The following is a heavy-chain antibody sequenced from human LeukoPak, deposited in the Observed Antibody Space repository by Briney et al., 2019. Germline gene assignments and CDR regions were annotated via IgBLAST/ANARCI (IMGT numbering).Heavy chain of an antibody. J-gene: IGHJ4*02. D-gene: IGHD3-22*01. Sequence: GGSLRLSCVASGFTFSTYTMIWVRQAPGKGLEWVSSISPSSSYIYYADSVKGRFTISRDNAKNSLYLQMSSLRAEDTAMYYCAREYSSSFRSFDYWGQGTLVTVSS. CDR3: AREYSSSFRSFDY. CDR1: GFTFSTYT. CDR2: ISPSSSYI. V-gene: IGHV3-21*01.